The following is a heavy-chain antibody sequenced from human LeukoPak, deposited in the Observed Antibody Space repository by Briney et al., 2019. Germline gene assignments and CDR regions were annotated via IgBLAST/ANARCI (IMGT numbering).Heavy chain of an antibody. J-gene: IGHJ4*02. CDR3: ARSGLGYCSGGSCYDY. V-gene: IGHV3-21*01. Sequence: GGSLRLSCAASGFTFSSYSMNWVRQAPGKGLEWVSSISSSSSYIYYADSVKGRFTISRDNAKNSLYLQMNSLRAEDTAVYYCARSGLGYCSGGSCYDYWSQGTLVTVSS. CDR2: ISSSSSYI. CDR1: GFTFSSYS. D-gene: IGHD2-15*01.